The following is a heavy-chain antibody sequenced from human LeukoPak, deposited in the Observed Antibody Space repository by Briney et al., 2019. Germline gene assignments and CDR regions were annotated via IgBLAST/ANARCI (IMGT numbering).Heavy chain of an antibody. D-gene: IGHD3-3*01. Sequence: GGSLRLSCTASGFSFSSYSMNWVRQAPGKGLEWVSSISSSSSYIYYADSMKGRFTISRDNAKNSLYLQMNSLRAEDTAVYYCPRDLYSRCERFLLLWGRGTLVTVSS. CDR1: GFSFSSYS. CDR3: PRDLYSRCERFLLL. V-gene: IGHV3-21*01. CDR2: ISSSSSYI. J-gene: IGHJ4*02.